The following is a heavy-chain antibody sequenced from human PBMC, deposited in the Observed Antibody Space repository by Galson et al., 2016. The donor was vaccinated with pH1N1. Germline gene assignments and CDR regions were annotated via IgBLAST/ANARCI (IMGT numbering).Heavy chain of an antibody. D-gene: IGHD2-21*01. CDR3: ARHLVPPGHYAMDV. Sequence: SVKVSCKASGYTFTFTGYFIHWVRQAPGQGLEFEWMGRINPYSGDTDFAQNFQGRVTMTRDTSFGTAYMEESRPTSEDTAIHYLARHLVPPGHYAMDVWGQGTTVPVSS. CDR2: INPYSGDT. J-gene: IGHJ6*02. CDR1: GYTFTFTGYF. V-gene: IGHV1-2*06.